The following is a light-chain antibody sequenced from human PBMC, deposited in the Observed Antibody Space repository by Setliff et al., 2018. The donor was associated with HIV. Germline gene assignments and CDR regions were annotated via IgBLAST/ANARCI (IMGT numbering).Light chain of an antibody. V-gene: IGLV2-14*01. CDR2: EVS. J-gene: IGLJ1*01. Sequence: QSALTQPASVSGSPGQSITISCTGTSSDVGTYNYVSWYQQHPDKAPKLMIYEVSNRPSGVSNRFSGSKSGNTASLTISGLQAEDEADYYCSSYTSNNLYVFGTGTKVTVL. CDR3: SSYTSNNLYV. CDR1: SSDVGTYNY.